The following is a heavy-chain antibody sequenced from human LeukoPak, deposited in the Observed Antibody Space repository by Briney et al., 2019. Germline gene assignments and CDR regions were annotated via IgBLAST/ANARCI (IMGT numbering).Heavy chain of an antibody. V-gene: IGHV1-69*05. J-gene: IGHJ6*03. D-gene: IGHD6-13*01. CDR1: GGTFSSYA. CDR2: IIPIFGTA. Sequence: SVKVSCKASGGTFSSYAISWVRQAPGQGLEWMGGIIPIFGTANYAQKFQGRVTITTDESTSTAYMELSSLRSEDTAVYYCARGGGSSWADYYYYYMDVWGKGTTVTVSS. CDR3: ARGGGSSWADYYYYYMDV.